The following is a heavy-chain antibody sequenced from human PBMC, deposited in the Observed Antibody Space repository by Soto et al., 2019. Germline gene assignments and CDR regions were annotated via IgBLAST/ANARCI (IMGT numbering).Heavy chain of an antibody. CDR3: HGYGY. V-gene: IGHV3-53*01. J-gene: IGHJ4*02. CDR2: IYSGGTT. D-gene: IGHD5-12*01. CDR1: GFNVRANY. Sequence: EVQLVESGGGLIQPGGSPRLSCAVSGFNVRANYMSWVHQAPGKGLEWVSVIYSGGTTYYADSVKGRFIISRDISKNTLYLQMNILRAEDTAVYYCHGYGYWGQGTLVTVSS.